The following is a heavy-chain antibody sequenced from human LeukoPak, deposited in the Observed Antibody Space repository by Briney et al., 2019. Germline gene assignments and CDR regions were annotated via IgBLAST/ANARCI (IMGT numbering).Heavy chain of an antibody. V-gene: IGHV4-59*08. CDR1: GGSISSYY. D-gene: IGHD3-10*01. CDR2: IYYSGST. Sequence: PSETLSLTCTVSGGSISSYYWSWIRQPPGKGLEWIGYIYYSGSTNYNPSLKSRVTISVDTSKNQFSLKLSSVTAADTAVYYCARLEMGVTMVRGASYYFDYWGQGTLVTVSS. J-gene: IGHJ4*02. CDR3: ARLEMGVTMVRGASYYFDY.